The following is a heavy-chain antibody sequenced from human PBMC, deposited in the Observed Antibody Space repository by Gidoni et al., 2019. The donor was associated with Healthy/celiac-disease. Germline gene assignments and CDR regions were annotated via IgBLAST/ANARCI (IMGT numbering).Heavy chain of an antibody. D-gene: IGHD6-13*01. CDR1: GFTFSRYA. CDR3: AKDRGIAAAGDGGGY. J-gene: IGHJ4*02. V-gene: IGHV3-23*01. Sequence: VQLLESGGGLVQPGGSLRLTCAASGFTFSRYAMSWVRQAPGKGLEWVSAISGSGGSTYYADSVKGRFTISRDNSKNTLYLQMNSLRAEDTAVYYCAKDRGIAAAGDGGGYWGQGTLVTVSS. CDR2: ISGSGGST.